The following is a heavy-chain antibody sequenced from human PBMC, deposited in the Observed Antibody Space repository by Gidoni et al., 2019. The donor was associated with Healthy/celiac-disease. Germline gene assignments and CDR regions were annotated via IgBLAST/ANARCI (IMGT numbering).Heavy chain of an antibody. V-gene: IGHV3-30-3*01. J-gene: IGHJ6*02. CDR1: GFTFSSSA. CDR3: ARVYCSGGSCYRNYYDYGMDV. Sequence: QVQLVEPGGGVVQPGRSLRLSCAASGFTFSSSALHWVRQAPGKGLEWVAVISYDGSNKYYADSVKGRFTISRDNSKNTLYLQMNSLRAEDTAVYYCARVYCSGGSCYRNYYDYGMDVWGQGTTVTVSS. CDR2: ISYDGSNK. D-gene: IGHD2-15*01.